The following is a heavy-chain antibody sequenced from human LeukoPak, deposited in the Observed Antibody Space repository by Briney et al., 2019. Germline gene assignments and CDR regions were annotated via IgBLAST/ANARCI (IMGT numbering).Heavy chain of an antibody. D-gene: IGHD3-3*01. CDR1: GYTFTSYG. CDR3: ARVFVLRFLEWLPKDYYYYYMDV. J-gene: IGHJ6*03. V-gene: IGHV1-18*01. CDR2: ISAYNGNT. Sequence: ASVKVSCKASGYTFTSYGISWVRQAPGQGLEWMGWISAYNGNTNYAQKLQGRVTMTTDTSTSTAYMELRSLRSDDTAVYYCARVFVLRFLEWLPKDYYYYYMDVWGKGTTVTVSS.